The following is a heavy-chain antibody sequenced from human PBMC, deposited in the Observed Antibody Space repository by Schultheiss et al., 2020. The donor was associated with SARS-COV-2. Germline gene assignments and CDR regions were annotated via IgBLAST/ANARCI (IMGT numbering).Heavy chain of an antibody. Sequence: ASVKVSCKASGYTFTSYGISWVRQAPGQGLEWMGWISPYNGDTHYAQNLQGRVTITADESTSTAYMELSSLRSEDTAVYYCARERRNYDFAPDYWGQGTLVTVSS. CDR3: ARERRNYDFAPDY. J-gene: IGHJ4*02. V-gene: IGHV1-18*01. D-gene: IGHD3-3*01. CDR1: GYTFTSYG. CDR2: ISPYNGDT.